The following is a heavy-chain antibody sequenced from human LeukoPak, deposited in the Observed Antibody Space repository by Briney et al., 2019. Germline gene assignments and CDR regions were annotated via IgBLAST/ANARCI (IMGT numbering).Heavy chain of an antibody. CDR3: ASRTGSYYPFDS. CDR1: GYSFSNYY. D-gene: IGHD1-26*01. V-gene: IGHV5-51*01. Sequence: PGESLKISCKGSGYSFSNYYIDWVRQMPGKGLEWMGVMYPGGSDIRYSPSFQGQVTISADKSIDTAHLQWSSLKASDSAMYYCASRTGSYYPFDSWGQGTLVTVSS. J-gene: IGHJ4*02. CDR2: MYPGGSDI.